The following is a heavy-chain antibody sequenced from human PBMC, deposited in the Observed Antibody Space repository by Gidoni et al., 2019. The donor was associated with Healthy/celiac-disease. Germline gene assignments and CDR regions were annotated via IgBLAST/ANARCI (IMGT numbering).Heavy chain of an antibody. CDR2: IYPGDSDT. CDR1: GYSFTSYW. CDR3: ARLATVVTRGYYFDY. J-gene: IGHJ4*02. Sequence: EVQLVQSGAEVKKHRESLKISCKGSGYSFTSYWIGWVRPMPEKGLEWMGIIYPGDSDTRYSPAFQGQVTISADKSSSTGYLQWSSLKASDNAMYYCARLATVVTRGYYFDYWGQGTRVTVSS. D-gene: IGHD4-17*01. V-gene: IGHV5-51*01.